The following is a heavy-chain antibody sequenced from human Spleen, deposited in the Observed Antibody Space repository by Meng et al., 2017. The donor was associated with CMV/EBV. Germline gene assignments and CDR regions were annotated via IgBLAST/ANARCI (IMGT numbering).Heavy chain of an antibody. CDR2: TYLSGST. D-gene: IGHD3-22*01. CDR3: ARARYYDSSGPLTFDY. V-gene: IGHV4-31*02. CDR1: SVSSGVYY. J-gene: IGHJ4*02. Sequence: SVSSGVYYWNWIRQLPGKGLEWIGYTYLSGSTYYNPSLESRVAMSMDTSKNQFSLRLSSVTAEDTAVYYCARARYYDSSGPLTFDYWGQGTLVTVSS.